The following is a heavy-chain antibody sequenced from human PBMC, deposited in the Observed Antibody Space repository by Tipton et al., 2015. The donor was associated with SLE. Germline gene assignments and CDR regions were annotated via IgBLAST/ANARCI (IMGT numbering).Heavy chain of an antibody. CDR2: ISWNGYDI. Sequence: SLRLSCAASGFDLEDYAMHWVRQVPGKGLEWVSSISWNGYDIAYADSVRGRFNISRDNAKNFLYLHMNSLRPEDTALYYCAKDSSGYYDNSFDYWGRGTLVTVSS. V-gene: IGHV3-9*01. CDR3: AKDSSGYYDNSFDY. D-gene: IGHD3-22*01. J-gene: IGHJ4*02. CDR1: GFDLEDYA.